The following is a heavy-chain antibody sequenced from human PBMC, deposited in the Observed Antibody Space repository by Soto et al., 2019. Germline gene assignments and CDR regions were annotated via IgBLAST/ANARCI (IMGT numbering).Heavy chain of an antibody. Sequence: ASVKVSCKASGYTFTSYDINWVRQATGQGLERMGWMNPNSGNTGYAQKFQGRVTMTRNTSISTAYMELSSLRSEDTAVYYCARVLRFLEWLSEYYYYYYYMDVWGKGTTVTVSS. CDR3: ARVLRFLEWLSEYYYYYYYMDV. V-gene: IGHV1-8*01. CDR2: MNPNSGNT. D-gene: IGHD3-3*01. J-gene: IGHJ6*03. CDR1: GYTFTSYD.